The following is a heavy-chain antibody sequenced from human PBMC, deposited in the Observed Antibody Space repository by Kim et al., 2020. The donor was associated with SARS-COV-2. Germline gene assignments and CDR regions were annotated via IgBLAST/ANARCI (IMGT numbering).Heavy chain of an antibody. J-gene: IGHJ6*02. D-gene: IGHD2-2*02. CDR3: ARRIPDYYYGMDV. V-gene: IGHV3-53*01. Sequence: YPDSVTCRFTISRDNSKNTLYLQMNSLRAEDTAVYYCARRIPDYYYGMDVWGQGTTVTVSS.